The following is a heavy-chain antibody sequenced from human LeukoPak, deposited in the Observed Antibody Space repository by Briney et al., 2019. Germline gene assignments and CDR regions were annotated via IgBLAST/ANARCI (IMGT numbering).Heavy chain of an antibody. D-gene: IGHD6-13*01. V-gene: IGHV3-23*01. CDR3: AKDRYSSWYLTLDY. Sequence: GGSLRLSCAASGFTFSSNAMSWVRQAPGKGLEWVSSISGNDGSTYYADSVKGRFTISRDNSKNTLYLHMNSLRAEDTAVYYCAKDRYSSWYLTLDYWGQGTLVTVSS. CDR1: GFTFSSNA. CDR2: ISGNDGST. J-gene: IGHJ4*02.